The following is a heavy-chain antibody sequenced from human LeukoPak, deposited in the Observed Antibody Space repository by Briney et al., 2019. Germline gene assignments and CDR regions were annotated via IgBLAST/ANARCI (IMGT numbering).Heavy chain of an antibody. D-gene: IGHD3-3*01. Sequence: ASVKVSCKASGYTFTGYYMHWVRQAPGQGLEWMGWINPNSGGTNYAQKFQGRVTMTRDTSISTAYMELSRLRSDDTAVYYCARDLRFLEWSLDYWGQGTLVTVSS. CDR1: GYTFTGYY. V-gene: IGHV1-2*02. CDR3: ARDLRFLEWSLDY. J-gene: IGHJ4*02. CDR2: INPNSGGT.